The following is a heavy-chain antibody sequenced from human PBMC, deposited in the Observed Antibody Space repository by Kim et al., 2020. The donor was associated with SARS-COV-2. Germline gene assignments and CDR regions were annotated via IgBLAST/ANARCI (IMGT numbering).Heavy chain of an antibody. D-gene: IGHD3-22*01. J-gene: IGHJ4*02. Sequence: SETLSLTCTVSGGSISSSSYYWGWIRQPPGKGLEWIGSIYYSGSTYYNPSLKSRVTISVDTSKNQFSLKLSSVTAADTAVYYCARVAFNYYDSSGYYGTAYYFDYWGQGTLVTVSS. CDR1: GGSISSSSYY. V-gene: IGHV4-39*07. CDR2: IYYSGST. CDR3: ARVAFNYYDSSGYYGTAYYFDY.